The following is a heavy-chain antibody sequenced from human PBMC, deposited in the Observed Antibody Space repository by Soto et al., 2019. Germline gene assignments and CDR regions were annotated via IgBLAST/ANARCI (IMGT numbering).Heavy chain of an antibody. D-gene: IGHD5-18*01. CDR3: AKEVSLWLQGDAFDI. CDR1: GFTFSSYA. Sequence: GGSLRLSCSASGFTFSSYAMSWVRQAPGKGLEWVSAISGSGGSTCYADSVKGRFTISRDNSKNTLYLQMNSLRAEDTAVYYCAKEVSLWLQGDAFDIWGQGTMVTVSS. V-gene: IGHV3-23*01. J-gene: IGHJ3*02. CDR2: ISGSGGST.